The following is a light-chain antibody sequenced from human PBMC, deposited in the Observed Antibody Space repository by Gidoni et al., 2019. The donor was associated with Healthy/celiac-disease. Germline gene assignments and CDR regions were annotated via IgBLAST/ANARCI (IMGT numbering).Light chain of an antibody. CDR1: QSVSSY. CDR2: DAS. Sequence: EIVLTQSPATLSLSPGESATLSCRASQSVSSYLAWYQQKPGQSPRLLIYDASNRATGIPARFSGSGAGTDFTLTISSLEPEDFAVYYCQQRSNWPPAWTFGGGTKVEIK. CDR3: QQRSNWPPAWT. V-gene: IGKV3-11*01. J-gene: IGKJ4*01.